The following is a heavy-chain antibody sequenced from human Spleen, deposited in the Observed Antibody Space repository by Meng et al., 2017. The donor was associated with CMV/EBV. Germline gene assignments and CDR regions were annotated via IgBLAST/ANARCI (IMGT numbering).Heavy chain of an antibody. D-gene: IGHD1-26*01. J-gene: IGHJ4*02. Sequence: SETLSLTCAVYGGSFRAYYWSWIRQPPGKGLEWIGESINHSGSTNYNPSLKTRVTISVDTSKDQFSLRLSSVTAADTAVYYCARHLRGYSWPKSDWGQGTLVTVSS. CDR3: ARHLRGYSWPKSD. CDR2: SINHSGST. V-gene: IGHV4-34*01. CDR1: GGSFRAYY.